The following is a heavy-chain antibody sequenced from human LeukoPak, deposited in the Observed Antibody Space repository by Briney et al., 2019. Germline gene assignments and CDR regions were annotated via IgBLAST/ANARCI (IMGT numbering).Heavy chain of an antibody. CDR2: INHSGST. Sequence: PSETLSLTCAVYGGSFSGYYWSWIRQPPGKGLEWIGEINHSGSTNYNPSLESRVTISVDTSKNQFSLKLSSVTAADTAVYYCARGGGSSGYYYDYWGQGTLVTVSS. CDR1: GGSFSGYY. D-gene: IGHD3-22*01. V-gene: IGHV4-34*01. CDR3: ARGGGSSGYYYDY. J-gene: IGHJ4*02.